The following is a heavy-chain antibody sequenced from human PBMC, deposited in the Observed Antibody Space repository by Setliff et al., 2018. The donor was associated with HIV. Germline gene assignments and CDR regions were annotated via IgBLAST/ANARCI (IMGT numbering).Heavy chain of an antibody. Sequence: GGSLRLSCAASGFTFNTYNMNWVRQAPGKGLEWVSCITSSGSSIYYTDSVKGRFTISRDSARNTLFLQMNNLRPEDTATYYCVRDPIEGSPDYFDYWGQGALVTVSS. J-gene: IGHJ4*02. CDR2: ITSSGSSI. D-gene: IGHD1-26*01. CDR3: VRDPIEGSPDYFDY. CDR1: GFTFNTYN. V-gene: IGHV3-48*01.